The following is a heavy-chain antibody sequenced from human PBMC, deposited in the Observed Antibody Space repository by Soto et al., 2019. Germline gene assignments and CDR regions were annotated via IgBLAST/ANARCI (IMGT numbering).Heavy chain of an antibody. CDR2: ISAYNGNT. Sequence: SVKGSCKASGYTFTIYGSSWVRQAPGQGLEWMGWISAYNGNTNYAQKLQGRVTMTTDTSTSTAYMELRSLRSDDTAVYYCARDRAPRGWSYLDLWGQGTQVTVHS. CDR1: GYTFTIYG. V-gene: IGHV1-18*04. CDR3: ARDRAPRGWSYLDL. J-gene: IGHJ4*02. D-gene: IGHD2-15*01.